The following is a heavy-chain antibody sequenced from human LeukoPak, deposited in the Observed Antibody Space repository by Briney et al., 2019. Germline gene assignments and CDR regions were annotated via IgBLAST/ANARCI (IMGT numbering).Heavy chain of an antibody. D-gene: IGHD2-15*01. Sequence: PGGSLRLSCAASGFTFSSYWMSWVRQAPGKGLEWVANIKQDGTVQYYVDSVRGRFTTSRDNAKNSLYLQMNSLRAEDTAVYYCARDKIVETAPLDYWGQGTLVTVSS. CDR1: GFTFSSYW. V-gene: IGHV3-7*01. J-gene: IGHJ4*02. CDR3: ARDKIVETAPLDY. CDR2: IKQDGTVQ.